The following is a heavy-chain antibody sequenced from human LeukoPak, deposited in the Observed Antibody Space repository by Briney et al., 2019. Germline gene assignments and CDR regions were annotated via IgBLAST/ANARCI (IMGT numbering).Heavy chain of an antibody. CDR2: IQINGDT. V-gene: IGHV4-4*09. Sequence: SETLSLTCTVSGGSITRQYWSWIRQPPWKGLEWIGYIQINGDTNHNPSLKSRVTLSMDASRNQFSLNLNPVTAADTAVYYCARTARLLHHWGQGTLVTVSS. J-gene: IGHJ1*01. CDR1: GGSITRQY. D-gene: IGHD2-15*01. CDR3: ARTARLLHH.